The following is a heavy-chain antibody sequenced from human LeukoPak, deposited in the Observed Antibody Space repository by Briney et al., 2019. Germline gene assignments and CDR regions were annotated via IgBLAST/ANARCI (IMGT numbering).Heavy chain of an antibody. CDR2: IGTAGDT. V-gene: IGHV3-13*01. J-gene: IGHJ3*02. CDR1: GFTFSSYD. CDR3: ARDGPYGRGAFDI. Sequence: GRSLRLSCAASGFTFSSYDMHWVRQATGKGLEWVSAIGTAGDTYYPGSVKGRFTISRENAKNSLYLQMNSLRAGDTAVYYCARDGPYGRGAFDIWGQGTMVTVSS. D-gene: IGHD4-17*01.